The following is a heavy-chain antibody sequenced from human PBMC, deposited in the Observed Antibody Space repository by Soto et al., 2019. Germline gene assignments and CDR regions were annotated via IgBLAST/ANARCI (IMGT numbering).Heavy chain of an antibody. J-gene: IGHJ4*02. V-gene: IGHV1-69*04. Sequence: SVKVSCKASGATFSRYTISWVRQAPGQGLEWRGRLTNXRGIAXYGQQFEGRVXXTADKYTXXGYMELRSMRSEDTAVYYCARDNHYGSGSAVSYCGQGTLVTASS. CDR1: GATFSRYT. D-gene: IGHD3-10*01. CDR2: LTNXRGIA. CDR3: ARDNHYGSGSAVSY.